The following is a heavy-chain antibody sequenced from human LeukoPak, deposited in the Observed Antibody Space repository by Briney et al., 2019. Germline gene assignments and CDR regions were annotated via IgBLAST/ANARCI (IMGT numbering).Heavy chain of an antibody. CDR1: GFTFSTKS. V-gene: IGHV3-48*02. Sequence: RGSLRLSCAVSGFTFSTKSMNWVRQAPGKGLEWVSYITADSGTTYYADSVKGRFTISRDNAKNSLYLQMNSLRDEDTAVYYCASRDYFDYWGQGTLVTVSS. CDR3: ASRDYFDY. J-gene: IGHJ4*02. CDR2: ITADSGTT.